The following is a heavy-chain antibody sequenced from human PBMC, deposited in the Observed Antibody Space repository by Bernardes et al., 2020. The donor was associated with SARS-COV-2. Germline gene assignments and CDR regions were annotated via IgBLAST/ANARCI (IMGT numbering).Heavy chain of an antibody. CDR1: GFIFSSYW. Sequence: GSRRLSCAPSGFIFSSYWMHWARQAPGKGLVWVSRINTDWSTTNYADSVKGRFTISRDNAKNTLYLEMNSLIVEDTAVYYCTRDLGGAASYWGQGTLVTVSS. D-gene: IGHD2-15*01. V-gene: IGHV3-74*01. J-gene: IGHJ4*02. CDR3: TRDLGGAASY. CDR2: INTDWSTT.